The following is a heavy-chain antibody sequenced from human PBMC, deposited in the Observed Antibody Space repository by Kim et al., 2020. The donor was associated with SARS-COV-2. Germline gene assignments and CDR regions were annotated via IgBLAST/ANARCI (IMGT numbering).Heavy chain of an antibody. CDR1: GFIFHNFA. Sequence: GGSLRLSCAASGFIFHNFAMHWVRQAPGKSLEWVSAIDGNTINSYYADSVKGRFTISRDNSKNSLYLQMNSLRTDDTALYYCAKRGEQQLGTIQYWGRGTLVTVAS. D-gene: IGHD6-13*01. J-gene: IGHJ1*01. V-gene: IGHV3-43*02. CDR3: AKRGEQQLGTIQY. CDR2: IDGNTINS.